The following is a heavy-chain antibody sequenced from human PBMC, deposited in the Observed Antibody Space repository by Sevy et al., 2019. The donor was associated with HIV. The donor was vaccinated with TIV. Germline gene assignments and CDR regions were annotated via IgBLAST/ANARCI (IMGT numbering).Heavy chain of an antibody. CDR1: GFTYSSYS. V-gene: IGHV3-21*01. CDR3: ARDNLADYGGNSAYYYGMDV. Sequence: GGSLRLSCAASGFTYSSYSMNWVRQAPGKGLEWVSSISSSSSYIYYADSVKGRFTISRENAKNSLYLQMNSLRAEDTAVYYCARDNLADYGGNSAYYYGMDVWGQGTTVTVSS. J-gene: IGHJ6*02. D-gene: IGHD4-17*01. CDR2: ISSSSSYI.